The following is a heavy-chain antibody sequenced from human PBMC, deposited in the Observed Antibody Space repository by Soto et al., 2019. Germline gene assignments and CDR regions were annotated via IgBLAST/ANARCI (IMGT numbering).Heavy chain of an antibody. V-gene: IGHV1-18*04. J-gene: IGHJ5*02. CDR2: ISAYNGNT. Sequence: RASVKVSCKASGYTFTSYGISWVRQAPGQGLEWMGWISAYNGNTNYAQKLQGRVTMTTDTSTSTAYMELRSLRSDDAAVYYCARDLGGSTPSNWFDPWGQGTLVTVSS. CDR3: ARDLGGSTPSNWFDP. CDR1: GYTFTSYG.